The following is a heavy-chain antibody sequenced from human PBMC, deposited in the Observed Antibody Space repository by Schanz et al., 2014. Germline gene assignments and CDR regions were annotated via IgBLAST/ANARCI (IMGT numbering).Heavy chain of an antibody. V-gene: IGHV1-3*01. D-gene: IGHD2-15*01. CDR3: ARGRGCTGGSCYSWFDL. CDR2: INVGNGNM. Sequence: QVQLVQSGAEVKKPGSSVKVSCKASGGTFSSFGINWVRQAPGQGLEWMGRINVGNGNMKYSQKFQGRVTITRDTSASTAYMELTSLRSEDTAVYFCARGRGCTGGSCYSWFDLWGQGTLVTVAS. J-gene: IGHJ5*02. CDR1: GGTFSSFG.